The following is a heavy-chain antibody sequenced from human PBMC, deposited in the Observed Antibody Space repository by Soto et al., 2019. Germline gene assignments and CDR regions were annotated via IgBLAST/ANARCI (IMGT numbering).Heavy chain of an antibody. Sequence: GGSLRLSCEGSGFTFSTSAMSWVRQVPGKGLEWVSGISGTGSSTYYADSVKGRFSISRDNSKNTVYLQMNSLRADDTAEYYCAKGRQWLVYYFDYWGPGILVTVSS. V-gene: IGHV3-23*01. D-gene: IGHD6-19*01. CDR3: AKGRQWLVYYFDY. CDR1: GFTFSTSA. J-gene: IGHJ4*02. CDR2: ISGTGSST.